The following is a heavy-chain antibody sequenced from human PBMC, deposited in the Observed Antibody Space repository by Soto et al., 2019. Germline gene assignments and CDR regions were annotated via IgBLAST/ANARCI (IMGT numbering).Heavy chain of an antibody. CDR1: GGSISSGGYY. CDR3: ARTGDSTVVTNWFDP. CDR2: IYYSGST. D-gene: IGHD4-17*01. Sequence: SETLSLTCTVSGGSISSGGYYWSWIRQHPGKGLEWIGYIYYSGSTYYNPSLKSRVTISVDTSKNQFSLKLSSVTAADTAVYYCARTGDSTVVTNWFDPWGQGTLVTVSS. V-gene: IGHV4-31*03. J-gene: IGHJ5*02.